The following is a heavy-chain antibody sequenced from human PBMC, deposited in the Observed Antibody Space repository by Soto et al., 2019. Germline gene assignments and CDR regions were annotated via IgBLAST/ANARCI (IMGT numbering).Heavy chain of an antibody. V-gene: IGHV1-18*01. CDR1: GYTFTNYG. D-gene: IGHD2-15*01. J-gene: IGHJ4*02. Sequence: QVQLVQSGAEVKKPGASVKVSCKASGYTFTNYGVSWVRQAPGQGLKWMGWINTYNGNTKYAQKFQGRVTMTTDTSTSTAHMELRSLRSDDTAAYYCAKVQEKWSKFFDYWGQGTLVTVSS. CDR3: AKVQEKWSKFFDY. CDR2: INTYNGNT.